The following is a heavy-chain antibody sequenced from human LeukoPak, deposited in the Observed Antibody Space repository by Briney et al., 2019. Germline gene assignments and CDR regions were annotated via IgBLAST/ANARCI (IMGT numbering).Heavy chain of an antibody. J-gene: IGHJ5*02. Sequence: ASVKVSRKASGYTFTSYGISWVRQAPGQGLEWMGWISAYNGNTNYAQKLQGRVTMTTDTSTSTAYMELRSLRSDDTAVYYCARSIAARPQNWFDPWGQGTLVTVSS. D-gene: IGHD6-6*01. CDR2: ISAYNGNT. CDR3: ARSIAARPQNWFDP. V-gene: IGHV1-18*01. CDR1: GYTFTSYG.